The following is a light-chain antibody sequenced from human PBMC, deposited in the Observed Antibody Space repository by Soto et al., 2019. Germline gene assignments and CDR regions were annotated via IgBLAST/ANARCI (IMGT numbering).Light chain of an antibody. Sequence: DIVMTQSPDSLAVSLGERATINCKSSQSLLFSSNNKNYLAWYQQKPGQPPKLLIYWASTRESGVPDPFSGSGSGTDFTLTISSLQAEDVAVYYCQQYYTTPPLTFGGGTKVEIK. CDR1: QSLLFSSNNKNY. V-gene: IGKV4-1*01. CDR3: QQYYTTPPLT. CDR2: WAS. J-gene: IGKJ4*01.